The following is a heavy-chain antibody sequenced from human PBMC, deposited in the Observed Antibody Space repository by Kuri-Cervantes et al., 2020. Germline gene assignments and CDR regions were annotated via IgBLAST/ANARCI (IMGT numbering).Heavy chain of an antibody. V-gene: IGHV3-23*01. J-gene: IGHJ6*03. CDR3: ARDLWYDFWSGYIDYYYMDV. Sequence: GESLKISCAASGFTFSSYAMSWVRQAPGKGLEWVSAISGSGGSTYYAGSVKGRFTISRDNSKNTLYLQMNSLRAEGTAVYYCARDLWYDFWSGYIDYYYMDVWGKGTTVTVSS. CDR1: GFTFSSYA. CDR2: ISGSGGST. D-gene: IGHD3-3*01.